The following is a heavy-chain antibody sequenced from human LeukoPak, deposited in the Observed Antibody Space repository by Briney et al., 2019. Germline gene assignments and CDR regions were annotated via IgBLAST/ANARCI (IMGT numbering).Heavy chain of an antibody. CDR1: GFTSSSYE. D-gene: IGHD4-17*01. J-gene: IGHJ4*02. CDR2: ISSSGSTT. Sequence: GGSLRLACAASGFTSSSYEMNWVRQAPGKGLEWVSYISSSGSTTYYADSVKGRFTISRDNAKKSLYLQMNSLRAEDTAVSYCARGRDGDYVPLDYWGQGTLVTVSS. V-gene: IGHV3-48*03. CDR3: ARGRDGDYVPLDY.